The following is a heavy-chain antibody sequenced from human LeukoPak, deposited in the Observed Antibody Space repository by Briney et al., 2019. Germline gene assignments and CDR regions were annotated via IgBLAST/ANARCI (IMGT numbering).Heavy chain of an antibody. V-gene: IGHV3-48*03. CDR3: ARAQNRDSSGWYYYGMDV. J-gene: IGHJ6*02. Sequence: GGSLRLSCEASGFTFGSYAMSWVRQAPGKGLEWVSYISSSGTTIYYADSVKGRLTISRDNAKNSLYLQMNSLRAEDTAVYYCARAQNRDSSGWYYYGMDVWGQGTTVTVSS. D-gene: IGHD6-19*01. CDR2: ISSSGTTI. CDR1: GFTFGSYA.